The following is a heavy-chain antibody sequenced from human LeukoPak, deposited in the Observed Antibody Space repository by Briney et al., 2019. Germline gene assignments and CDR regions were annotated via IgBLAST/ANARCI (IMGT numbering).Heavy chain of an antibody. J-gene: IGHJ4*02. CDR3: ARRGYHDSSGYDY. Sequence: PGGSLRLSCAVSGFTFSSYWMSWVRQAPGRRPEWVANIKPDGSEKYYVDSVKGRFTVSRDNAKNSLFLQMNNLRVEDTAIYYCARRGYHDSSGYDYWGQGTPVTVSS. CDR2: IKPDGSEK. V-gene: IGHV3-7*01. CDR1: GFTFSSYW. D-gene: IGHD3-22*01.